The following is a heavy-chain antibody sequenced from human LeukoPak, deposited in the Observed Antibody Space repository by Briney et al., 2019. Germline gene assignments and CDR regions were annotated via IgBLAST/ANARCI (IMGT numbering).Heavy chain of an antibody. V-gene: IGHV4-34*01. Sequence: PSETLSLTCAVYGGSFSGYYWSWIRQPPGKGLEWIGEINHSGSTNYNPSLKSRVTISVDTSKNQFSLKLSSVTAADTAVYYCARHPAKLIARYYFDYWGQGALVTVSS. J-gene: IGHJ4*02. CDR1: GGSFSGYY. CDR3: ARHPAKLIARYYFDY. CDR2: INHSGST. D-gene: IGHD3-22*01.